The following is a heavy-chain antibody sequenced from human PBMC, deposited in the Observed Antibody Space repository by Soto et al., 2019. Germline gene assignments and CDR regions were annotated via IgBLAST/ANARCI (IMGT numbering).Heavy chain of an antibody. CDR1: GFTFRSYV. D-gene: IGHD3-16*01. CDR2: TSYDGSDK. CDR3: ARWGTTGGLDV. J-gene: IGHJ1*01. Sequence: ESGGGVVQPGTSLRVSCVGSGFTFRSYVIHWVRQAPGKGLEWVALTSYDGSDKCYGDSVRGRFTISRDNSRNTVDLQMDSLRLEDTALYYCARWGTTGGLDVWGQGTLVSVSS. V-gene: IGHV3-30*19.